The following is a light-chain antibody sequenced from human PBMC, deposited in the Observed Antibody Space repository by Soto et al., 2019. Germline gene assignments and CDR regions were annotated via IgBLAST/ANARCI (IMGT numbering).Light chain of an antibody. V-gene: IGLV1-40*01. J-gene: IGLJ3*02. CDR3: QSFDNGVGHWV. Sequence: QPVLTQPPSVSGAPGQRVTISCTGISSDIGSYSFVHWYQQLPGTAPKLLIYGDTNRPSGVPDRFSASKSGTSASLVITGLQAEDEADYFCQSFDNGVGHWVFGGGTQLTVL. CDR1: SSDIGSYSF. CDR2: GDT.